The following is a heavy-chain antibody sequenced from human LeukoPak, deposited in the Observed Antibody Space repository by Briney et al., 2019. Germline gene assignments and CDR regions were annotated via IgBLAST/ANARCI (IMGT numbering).Heavy chain of an antibody. CDR1: GFSFSYFG. D-gene: IGHD3-22*01. CDR2: TGSDGSDK. V-gene: IGHV3-30*02. J-gene: IGHJ3*01. CDR3: VKDFQYSFDTSASYYRLDAFDF. Sequence: DPGGSLRLSCSASGFSFSYFGMHWVRQAPGTGLEWVAFTGSDGSDKFYADSVRGRFTISRDNSKNTLYLQMTSLKAEDTAFYYCVKDFQYSFDTSASYYRLDAFDFWGQGTMVTVSS.